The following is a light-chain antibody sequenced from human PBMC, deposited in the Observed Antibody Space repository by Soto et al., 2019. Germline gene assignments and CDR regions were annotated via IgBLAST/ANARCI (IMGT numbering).Light chain of an antibody. CDR3: QQYFSSPLT. CDR1: QSLLFLSNNKNS. CDR2: WTS. J-gene: IGKJ4*01. V-gene: IGKV4-1*01. Sequence: DIVMTQSPDSLSVSLGERATINCKSSQSLLFLSNNKNSLAWYQQKPGQPPKLLLYWTSTRESGVPDRFSGSGSRTDFTLTIRSLQADDVAVYYCQQYFSSPLTFGGGTKVDIK.